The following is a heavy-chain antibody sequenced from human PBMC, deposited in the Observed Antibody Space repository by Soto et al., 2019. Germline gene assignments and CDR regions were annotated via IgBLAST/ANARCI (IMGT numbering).Heavy chain of an antibody. V-gene: IGHV3-30*18. J-gene: IGHJ4*02. CDR2: ISYDGSDK. Sequence: QVQLVESGGGVVQPGGSLTLSCAASGFAFSNYGMHWVRQAPGKGLEWVALISYDGSDKYYADSVKGRFTISRDNSKNALELQMNRGNAGDTTVYYCANGGAWVYYWGQGTLVTVSS. D-gene: IGHD3-16*01. CDR1: GFAFSNYG. CDR3: ANGGAWVYY.